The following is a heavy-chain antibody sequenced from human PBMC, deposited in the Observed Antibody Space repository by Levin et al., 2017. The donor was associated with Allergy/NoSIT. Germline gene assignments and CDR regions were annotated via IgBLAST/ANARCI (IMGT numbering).Heavy chain of an antibody. J-gene: IGHJ4*02. CDR3: AKKPPGDVNAGIDH. CDR2: TSYDGSIK. V-gene: IGHV3-30*18. Sequence: GGSLRLSCAASGFAFSTYGMHWVRQAPGKGLEWVAVTSYDGSIKDYADSVKGRFTISRDNSKNTLYLQMNSLKDEDTAVYFCAKKPPGDVNAGIDHWGQGTLVTVSS. D-gene: IGHD6-13*01. CDR1: GFAFSTYG.